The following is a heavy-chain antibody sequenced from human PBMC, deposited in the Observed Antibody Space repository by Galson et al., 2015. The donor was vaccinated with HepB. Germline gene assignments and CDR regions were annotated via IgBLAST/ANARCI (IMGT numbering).Heavy chain of an antibody. CDR3: ASSRGVTATYFDY. CDR1: GYTFTSYA. CDR2: INAGNGNT. J-gene: IGHJ4*02. D-gene: IGHD2-21*02. Sequence: SVKVSCKASGYTFTSYAMHWVRQAPGQRLEWMGWINAGNGNTKYSQKFQGRVTITRDTSASTAYMELSSLRSEDTAVYYCASSRGVTATYFDYWGQGTLVTVSS. V-gene: IGHV1-3*01.